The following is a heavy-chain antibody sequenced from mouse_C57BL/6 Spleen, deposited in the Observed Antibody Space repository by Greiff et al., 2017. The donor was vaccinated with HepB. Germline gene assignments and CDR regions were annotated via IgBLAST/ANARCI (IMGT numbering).Heavy chain of an antibody. Sequence: QVHVKQPGAELVKPGASVKMSCKASGYTFTSYWITWVKQRPGQGLEWIGDIYPGSGSTNYNEKFKSKATLTVDTSSSTAYMQLSSLTSEDSAVYYCAREELYYYGSSRFAYWGQGTLVTVSA. J-gene: IGHJ3*01. V-gene: IGHV1-55*01. CDR2: IYPGSGST. D-gene: IGHD1-1*01. CDR3: AREELYYYGSSRFAY. CDR1: GYTFTSYW.